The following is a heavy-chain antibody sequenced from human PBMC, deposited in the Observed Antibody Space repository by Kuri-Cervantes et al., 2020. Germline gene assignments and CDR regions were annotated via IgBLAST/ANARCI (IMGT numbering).Heavy chain of an antibody. CDR1: GGTFSSYA. Sequence: SVKVSCKASGGTFSSYAISWVRQAPGQGLEWMGGIIPIFGTANYAQKFQGRVTITADKSTSTAYMELSGLRSEDTAVYYCARELQSAFDIWGQGTMVTVSS. CDR3: ARELQSAFDI. J-gene: IGHJ3*02. CDR2: IIPIFGTA. D-gene: IGHD2-21*02. V-gene: IGHV1-69*06.